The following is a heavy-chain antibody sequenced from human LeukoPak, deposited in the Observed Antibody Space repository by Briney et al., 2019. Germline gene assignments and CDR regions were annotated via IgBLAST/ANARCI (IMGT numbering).Heavy chain of an antibody. Sequence: GESLKISCKGSGYSFTSYWISWVRQMPGKGLEWMGRIDPSDSYTNYSPSFQGHVTISADKSISTAYLQWSSLKASDTAMYYCARMGYDILTGRRLEGWFDSWGQGTLVTVSS. CDR1: GYSFTSYW. J-gene: IGHJ5*01. CDR3: ARMGYDILTGRRLEGWFDS. D-gene: IGHD3-9*01. V-gene: IGHV5-10-1*01. CDR2: IDPSDSYT.